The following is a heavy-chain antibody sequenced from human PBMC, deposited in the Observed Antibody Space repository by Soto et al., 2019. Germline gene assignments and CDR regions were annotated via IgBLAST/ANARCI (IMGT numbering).Heavy chain of an antibody. J-gene: IGHJ6*03. CDR1: GYTFTSYG. V-gene: IGHV1-18*01. CDR2: ISAYNGNT. Sequence: GASVKVSCKASGYTFTSYGISWVRQAPGQGLEWMGWISAYNGNTNYAQKLQGRVTMTTDTSTSTAYMELRSLRSDDTAVYYCARNSGDFWSGYYTQAYDYMDVWGKGTTVTVSS. D-gene: IGHD3-3*01. CDR3: ARNSGDFWSGYYTQAYDYMDV.